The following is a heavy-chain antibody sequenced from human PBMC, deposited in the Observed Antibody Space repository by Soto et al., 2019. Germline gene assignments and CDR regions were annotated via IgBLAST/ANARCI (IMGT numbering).Heavy chain of an antibody. CDR1: GFTFSSYA. V-gene: IGHV3-23*01. J-gene: IGHJ4*02. CDR3: AKDRAMVPGPFDY. Sequence: GGSLRLSCAASGFTFSSYAMSWVRQAPGKGLEWVSDISGRGGSTYYADSVKGRFTISRDNSKNTVYLQMNSVRAEDTAVYYCAKDRAMVPGPFDYWGQGTPVTVSS. D-gene: IGHD5-18*01. CDR2: ISGRGGST.